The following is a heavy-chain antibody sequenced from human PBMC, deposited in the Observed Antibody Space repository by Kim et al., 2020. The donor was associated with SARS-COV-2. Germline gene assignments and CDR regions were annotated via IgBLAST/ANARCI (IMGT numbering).Heavy chain of an antibody. CDR3: ARDRGGSGNYLDF. Sequence: YYADCVKGRFTISRDDSKYTLYLQMNNLRAEDTALYYCARDRGGSGNYLDFWGQGTQVTLSS. D-gene: IGHD3-10*01. J-gene: IGHJ4*02. V-gene: IGHV3-30*01.